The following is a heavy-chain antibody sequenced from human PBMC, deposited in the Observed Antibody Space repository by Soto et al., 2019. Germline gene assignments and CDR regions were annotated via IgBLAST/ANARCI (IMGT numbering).Heavy chain of an antibody. D-gene: IGHD3-3*01. CDR1: GFTVSSNY. V-gene: IGHV3-53*01. CDR2: IYSGGST. Sequence: GGSLRLSCAASGFTVSSNYMSWVRQAPGKGLEWVSVIYSGGSTYYADSVKGRFTISRDNSKNTLYLQMNSLRAEDTAVYYCARDGGKWYYDFWSGYYSPYYYYYGMDVWGQGTTVTVSS. CDR3: ARDGGKWYYDFWSGYYSPYYYYYGMDV. J-gene: IGHJ6*02.